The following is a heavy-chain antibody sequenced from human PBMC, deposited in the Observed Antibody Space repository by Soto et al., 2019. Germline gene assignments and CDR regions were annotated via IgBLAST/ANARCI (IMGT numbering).Heavy chain of an antibody. V-gene: IGHV3-11*01. Sequence: GSLRLSCAASGFTFSDYYMNWIRQAPGKGLEWVSYITSSGRTAYYAGSVKGRFTISRDNAKNSLYLQMNSLRAEDTAVYYCARSSGGSGKLWNYYGMDVWGQGTTVTVS. D-gene: IGHD3-10*01. CDR1: GFTFSDYY. CDR2: ITSSGRTA. J-gene: IGHJ6*02. CDR3: ARSSGGSGKLWNYYGMDV.